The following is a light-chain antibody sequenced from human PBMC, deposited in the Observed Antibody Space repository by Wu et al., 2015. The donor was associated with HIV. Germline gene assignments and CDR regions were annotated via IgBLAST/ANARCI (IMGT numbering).Light chain of an antibody. Sequence: EIAMTQSPATLSASPGERATLSCRASQSVSSNLAWYQQKPGQAPRLLIYGASTRATGIPARFSGSGSGTEFTLTISNMQSEDFAVYYCQQYNNWLTWTFGQGTKVEIK. J-gene: IGKJ1*01. CDR1: QSVSSN. CDR2: GAS. CDR3: QQYNNWLTWT. V-gene: IGKV3-15*01.